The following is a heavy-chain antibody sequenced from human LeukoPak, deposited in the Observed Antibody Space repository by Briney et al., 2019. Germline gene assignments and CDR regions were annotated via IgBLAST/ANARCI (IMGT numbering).Heavy chain of an antibody. Sequence: ASVKVSCKASGYTFTSYGISWVRQAPGQGLEWMGWISAYNGNANYAQKLQGRVTMTTDTSTSTAYMELRSLRSDDTAVYYCASNYYDFWSGYKFEPDYWGQGTLVTVSS. D-gene: IGHD3-3*01. J-gene: IGHJ4*02. V-gene: IGHV1-18*01. CDR2: ISAYNGNA. CDR1: GYTFTSYG. CDR3: ASNYYDFWSGYKFEPDY.